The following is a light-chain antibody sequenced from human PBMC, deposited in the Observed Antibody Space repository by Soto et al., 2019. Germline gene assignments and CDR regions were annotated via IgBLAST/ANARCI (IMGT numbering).Light chain of an antibody. CDR1: QDIAKY. CDR3: QQYDDLLS. CDR2: DAS. V-gene: IGKV1-33*01. J-gene: IGKJ4*01. Sequence: IQMTQSPSSLSASVGDRVTITCQASQDIAKYLKWYQQKPGNAPKLLIYDASELHAGVPSRFSGSGSGTDFTFTISSVKPEDFATYYCQQYDDLLSFGGGTKVEIK.